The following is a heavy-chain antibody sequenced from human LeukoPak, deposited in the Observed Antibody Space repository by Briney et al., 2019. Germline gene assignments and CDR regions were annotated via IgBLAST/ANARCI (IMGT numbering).Heavy chain of an antibody. CDR1: GLDFRAYG. CDR3: ATEEYYYGMAV. CDR2: ISYDGSSK. Sequence: GRSLRLSCAASGLDFRAYGMHWVRQAPGKGLEWVAVISYDGSSKYYADSVKGRFTISRDSPENTLYLQMNSLRAEDTAVYHCATEEYYYGMAVWGQGTTVTVSS. J-gene: IGHJ6*02. V-gene: IGHV3-30*03.